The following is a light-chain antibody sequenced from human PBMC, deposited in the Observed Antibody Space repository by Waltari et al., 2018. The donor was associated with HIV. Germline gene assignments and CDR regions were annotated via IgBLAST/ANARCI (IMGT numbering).Light chain of an antibody. CDR2: AVS. CDR3: CSYAGSYTLV. Sequence: QPALPQPRSLSGSPGQSVPISRSGTTSDVGGYNYVPWYPQHPGKAPTRMIYAVSKRPSGVPDRFSGSKSGNTASLTISGLQAEDEADYYCCSYAGSYTLVFGGGTKLTVL. CDR1: TSDVGGYNY. V-gene: IGLV2-11*01. J-gene: IGLJ2*01.